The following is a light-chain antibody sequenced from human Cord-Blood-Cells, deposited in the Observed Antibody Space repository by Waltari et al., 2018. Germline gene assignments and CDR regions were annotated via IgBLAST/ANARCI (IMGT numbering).Light chain of an antibody. J-gene: IGKJ1*01. Sequence: DIVMTQSPDSLAVSLGERATLNCKSSQSFLYNTNNKNYLACYQRKPGQPPKLLIYWASTRECGVPDRFSDGGSGTDFTLTISSLQAEDVAVYYCQQYYSTPWTFGQGTKVEIK. V-gene: IGKV4-1*01. CDR3: QQYYSTPWT. CDR2: WAS. CDR1: QSFLYNTNNKNY.